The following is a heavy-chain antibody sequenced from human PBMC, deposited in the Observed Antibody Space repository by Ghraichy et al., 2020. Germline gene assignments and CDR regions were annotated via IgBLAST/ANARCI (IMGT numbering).Heavy chain of an antibody. CDR3: AKAGNIVVVPAAEQETGWDY. Sequence: GGSLRLSCAASGFTFSSYAMSWVRQAPGKGLEWVSAISGSGGSTYYADSVKGRFTISRDNSKNTLYLQMNSLRAEDTAVYYCAKAGNIVVVPAAEQETGWDYWGQGTLVTVSS. J-gene: IGHJ4*02. V-gene: IGHV3-23*01. D-gene: IGHD2-2*01. CDR2: ISGSGGST. CDR1: GFTFSSYA.